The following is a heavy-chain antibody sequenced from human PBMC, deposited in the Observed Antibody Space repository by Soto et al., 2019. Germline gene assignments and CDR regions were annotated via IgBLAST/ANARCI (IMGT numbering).Heavy chain of an antibody. D-gene: IGHD2-2*01. CDR3: ARRRYCSSTSCYGDLDY. Sequence: PAETLSLTCTVSGGSISSSSYYWGWIRQPPGKGLAWIGSIYYSGSTYYNPSLKSRVTISVDTSKNQFSLKLSSVTAADTAVYYCARRRYCSSTSCYGDLDYWGQGTLVTVSS. J-gene: IGHJ4*02. V-gene: IGHV4-39*01. CDR1: GGSISSSSYY. CDR2: IYYSGST.